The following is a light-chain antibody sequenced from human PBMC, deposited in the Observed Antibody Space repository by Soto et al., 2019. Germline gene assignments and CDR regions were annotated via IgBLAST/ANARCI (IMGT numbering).Light chain of an antibody. Sequence: QSVLTQPPSASGTPGQRVNISCSGSSSNIGSNYVYWYRQFPGTAPKLLIQRNNQRPSGVTARFSGSKSGTSASLAISGLRSEDEADYYCGGWDDSLSGPVFGGGTKRTVL. CDR1: SSNIGSNY. CDR2: RNN. CDR3: GGWDDSLSGPV. V-gene: IGLV1-47*01. J-gene: IGLJ2*01.